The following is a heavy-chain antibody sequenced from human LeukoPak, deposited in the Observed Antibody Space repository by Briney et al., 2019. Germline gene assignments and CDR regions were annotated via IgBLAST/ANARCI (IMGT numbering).Heavy chain of an antibody. CDR2: MNPNSGDT. CDR3: ARGPPYYYDSSGRGFDY. Sequence: ASVKVSCKASGYTFSSYDINWVRQATGQGLEWMGWMNPNSGDTGYAQKVQGRVTMTRNSSIRTAYMELSSLRSEDTAVYYCARGPPYYYDSSGRGFDYWGQGTLVTVSS. CDR1: GYTFSSYD. J-gene: IGHJ4*02. D-gene: IGHD3-22*01. V-gene: IGHV1-8*01.